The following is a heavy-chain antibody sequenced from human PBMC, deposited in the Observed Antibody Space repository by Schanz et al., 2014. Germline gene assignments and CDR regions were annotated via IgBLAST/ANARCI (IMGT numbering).Heavy chain of an antibody. V-gene: IGHV4-59*08. J-gene: IGHJ3*02. D-gene: IGHD3-9*01. Sequence: QVQLQESGPGLVKPSETLSLTCTVSGGSISSEYWTWIRQPPGKGLEWIGYIYYSGSTNYNPSLRSRVTISVTPSKNQFSLKLSSVPAADTAVYYCARQILIGAFDIWGQGTMVTVSS. CDR1: GGSISSEY. CDR3: ARQILIGAFDI. CDR2: IYYSGST.